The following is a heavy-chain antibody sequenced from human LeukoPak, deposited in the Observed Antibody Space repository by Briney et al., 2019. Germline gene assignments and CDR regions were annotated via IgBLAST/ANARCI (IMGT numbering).Heavy chain of an antibody. CDR3: TREQDREASATVVGDY. D-gene: IGHD4-23*01. J-gene: IGHJ4*02. CDR2: ISTGTYI. Sequence: PGGSLRLSCVASGFTFSRFEMNWVRQAPGKGLEWISHISTGTYIAYTDSVKGRFTISRDNAKNSLFLQMNSLRAEDTAVYYCTREQDREASATVVGDYCGQGTLVTVSS. CDR1: GFTFSRFE. V-gene: IGHV3-48*03.